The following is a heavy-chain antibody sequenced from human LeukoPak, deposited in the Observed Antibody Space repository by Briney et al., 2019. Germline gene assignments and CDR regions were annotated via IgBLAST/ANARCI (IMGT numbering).Heavy chain of an antibody. V-gene: IGHV4-39*07. J-gene: IGHJ5*02. CDR2: IYYSGST. Sequence: PSETLSLTCTVSGGSISSSSYYWGWIRQPPGKGLEWIGSIYYSGSTYYNPSLKSRVTISVDTSKNQFSLKLSSVTAADTAVYYCARSEGIAAAGPFDPWGQGTLVTVSS. CDR1: GGSISSSSYY. CDR3: ARSEGIAAAGPFDP. D-gene: IGHD6-13*01.